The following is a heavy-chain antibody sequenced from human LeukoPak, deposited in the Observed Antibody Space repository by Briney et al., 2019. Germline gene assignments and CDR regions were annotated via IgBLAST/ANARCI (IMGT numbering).Heavy chain of an antibody. V-gene: IGHV3-23*01. CDR3: AKGRTIIGLALPRYYFDF. Sequence: PGGSLRLSCAASGFTFSSYAMTWVRQAPGKGLEWVSTISDSGRGTYFADSVQGRFTLSRDNSKNTLYLQMNTLRADDTAVYYCAKGRTIIGLALPRYYFDFWGQGTLVTVSS. D-gene: IGHD3/OR15-3a*01. CDR2: ISDSGRGT. CDR1: GFTFSSYA. J-gene: IGHJ4*02.